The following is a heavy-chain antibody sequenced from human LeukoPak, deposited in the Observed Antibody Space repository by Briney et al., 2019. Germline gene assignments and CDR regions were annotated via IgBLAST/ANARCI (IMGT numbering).Heavy chain of an antibody. J-gene: IGHJ4*02. V-gene: IGHV3-23*01. D-gene: IGHD7-27*01. CDR3: AKDRPLNWGYYFDY. CDR2: ISASGGTT. CDR1: GFTFTSYA. Sequence: GGSLRLSCVASGFTFTSYAMSWVRQAPGKGLEWVSAISASGGTTYYVDSVKGRFTISRDTSKNTLYLRMSSLRAEDTAIYYCAKDRPLNWGYYFDYWGQGTLVTVSS.